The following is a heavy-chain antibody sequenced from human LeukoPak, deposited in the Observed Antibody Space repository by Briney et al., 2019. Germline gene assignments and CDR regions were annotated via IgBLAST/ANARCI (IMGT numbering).Heavy chain of an antibody. Sequence: TSETLSLTCTASGGSISSSSYYWRWIRQPPGKGLEWIGSIYYSGCTYYNPSLKSRATISVDTSKNQFSLKLSSVTAADTAVYYCARLGYCSSSSCYPALYFDYWGQGTLVTVSS. D-gene: IGHD2-2*01. CDR2: IYYSGCT. CDR1: GGSISSSSYY. J-gene: IGHJ4*02. CDR3: ARLGYCSSSSCYPALYFDY. V-gene: IGHV4-39*01.